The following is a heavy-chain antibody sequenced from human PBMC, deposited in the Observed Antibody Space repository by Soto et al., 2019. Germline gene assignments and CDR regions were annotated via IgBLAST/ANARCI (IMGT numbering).Heavy chain of an antibody. Sequence: PGGSLRLSCAASGFTFSTYSMNWVRQAPGKGLEWVSSISSSSSYIYYADSVKGRFTISRDNAKNSLYLQMNSLRAEDTAVYYCARVEDYYDPYYYYGMDVWGQGTTVTVSS. CDR2: ISSSSSYI. V-gene: IGHV3-21*01. J-gene: IGHJ6*02. D-gene: IGHD3-22*01. CDR3: ARVEDYYDPYYYYGMDV. CDR1: GFTFSTYS.